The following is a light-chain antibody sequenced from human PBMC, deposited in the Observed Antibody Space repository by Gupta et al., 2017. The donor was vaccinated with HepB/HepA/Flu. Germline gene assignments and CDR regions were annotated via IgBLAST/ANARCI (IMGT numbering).Light chain of an antibody. CDR1: QSISFW. CDR3: QQDNSYSWT. J-gene: IGKJ1*01. Sequence: DIQMTQTPSTLSASVGDRVTITCRASQSISFWLAWYQQKPGKAPKLLIYKASSLESGVPSRFSGSASGTEFTLTISSLQPDDFATYYCQQDNSYSWTFGQGTKVEIK. V-gene: IGKV1-5*03. CDR2: KAS.